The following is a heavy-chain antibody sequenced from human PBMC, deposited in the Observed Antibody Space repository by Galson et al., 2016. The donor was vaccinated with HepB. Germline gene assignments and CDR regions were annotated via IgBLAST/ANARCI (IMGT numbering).Heavy chain of an antibody. V-gene: IGHV3-74*01. Sequence: LSCAASGFTFGDHYMDWVRQAPGTGLVWVSRINIDGNSITYADSVKGRFAISRDNAKNTVHLQMNSLRAEDTAVYYCTRDYYGSLDHWGQGTLVTVSS. CDR3: TRDYYGSLDH. CDR2: INIDGNSI. D-gene: IGHD3-10*01. CDR1: GFTFGDHY. J-gene: IGHJ4*02.